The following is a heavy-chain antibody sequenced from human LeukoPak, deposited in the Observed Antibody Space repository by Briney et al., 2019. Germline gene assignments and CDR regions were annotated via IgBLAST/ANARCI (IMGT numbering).Heavy chain of an antibody. V-gene: IGHV5-51*01. J-gene: IGHJ3*02. D-gene: IGHD6-19*01. CDR3: ARGRALRLAWLALDAFDI. CDR1: GYSFTSYW. Sequence: GESLKISCKGSGYSFTSYWIGWVRQMPGKGLEWMGIIYPGDSDTRYSPSFQGQVTISADKSISTAYLQWSSLKASDTAMYYCARGRALRLAWLALDAFDIWGQGTMVTVSS. CDR2: IYPGDSDT.